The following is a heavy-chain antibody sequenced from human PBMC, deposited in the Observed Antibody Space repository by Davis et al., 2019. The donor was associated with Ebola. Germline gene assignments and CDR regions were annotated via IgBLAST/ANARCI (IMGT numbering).Heavy chain of an antibody. Sequence: GESLKISCAASGFTFSAMHWVRQAPGKGLEWVAGISYDGSNKYYRDSVKGRFTISRDNSKNTLYLQMNGLRVEDTAIYYCAKDTSNIWFDIWGQGTMVTVSS. CDR1: GFTFSA. CDR3: AKDTSNIWFDI. J-gene: IGHJ3*02. D-gene: IGHD1-26*01. V-gene: IGHV3-30*18. CDR2: ISYDGSNK.